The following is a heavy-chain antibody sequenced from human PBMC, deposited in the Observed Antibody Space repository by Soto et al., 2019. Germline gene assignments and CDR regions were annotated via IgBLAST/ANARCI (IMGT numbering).Heavy chain of an antibody. CDR3: ARSEGGYFYGMDV. CDR1: GGNFASYA. Sequence: QVQLVQSGAEVKKPGSSVKVSCKASGGNFASYAIFWVRQAPGQGLEWMGGIIPIFGTATYAQKFQGRFTIKADKPTNTAYMEMNSLRFEDTAVYYCARSEGGYFYGMDVWGQGTTVTVSS. V-gene: IGHV1-69*06. J-gene: IGHJ6*02. CDR2: IIPIFGTA. D-gene: IGHD3-9*01.